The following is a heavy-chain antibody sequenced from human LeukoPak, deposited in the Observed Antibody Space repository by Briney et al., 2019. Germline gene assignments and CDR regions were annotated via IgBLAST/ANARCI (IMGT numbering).Heavy chain of an antibody. J-gene: IGHJ3*02. CDR2: ISGSGGST. V-gene: IGHV3-23*01. CDR1: GFTFSSYA. CDR3: AKDCIAAAGYFGGLHAFDI. D-gene: IGHD6-13*01. Sequence: PGGSLRLSCAASGFTFSSYAMSWVRQAPGKGLEWVSAISGSGGSTYYADSVKGRFTIPRDNSKNTLYLQMNSLRAEDTAVYYCAKDCIAAAGYFGGLHAFDIWGQGTMVTVSS.